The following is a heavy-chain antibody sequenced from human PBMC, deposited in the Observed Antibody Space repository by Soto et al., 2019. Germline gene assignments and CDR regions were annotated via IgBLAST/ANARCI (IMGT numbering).Heavy chain of an antibody. CDR2: IYYSGST. D-gene: IGHD4-17*01. V-gene: IGHV4-59*01. J-gene: IGHJ4*02. CDR3: ARIYGGNSYDDY. CDR1: GGSISSYY. Sequence: SETLSLTCTVSGGSISSYYWSWIRQPPGKGLEWIGYIYYSGSTNYNPSLKSRVTISVDTSKNQFSLKLSSVTAADTAVYYCARIYGGNSYDDYWGQGTLVTVSS.